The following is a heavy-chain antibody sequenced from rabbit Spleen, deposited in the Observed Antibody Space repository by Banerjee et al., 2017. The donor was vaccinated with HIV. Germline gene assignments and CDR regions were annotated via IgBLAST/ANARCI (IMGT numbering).Heavy chain of an antibody. V-gene: IGHV1S40*01. Sequence: VESGGGLVKPGASLTLTCTASGFSFSSSYDMCWVRQAPGKGLEWIGCIYTGNFKTYYAGWAKGRFTVSSASSTTVTLQMTSLTAADTATYFCARDSGSNDYIDVYFNLWGPGTLVTVS. CDR1: GFSFSSSYD. CDR2: IYTGNFKT. D-gene: IGHD8-1*01. CDR3: ARDSGSNDYIDVYFNL. J-gene: IGHJ4*01.